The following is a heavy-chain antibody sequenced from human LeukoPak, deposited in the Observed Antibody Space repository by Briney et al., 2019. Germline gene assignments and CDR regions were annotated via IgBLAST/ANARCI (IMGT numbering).Heavy chain of an antibody. D-gene: IGHD5-18*01. V-gene: IGHV1-2*02. J-gene: IGHJ4*02. CDR3: ATAYGYNY. CDR2: INPYTGGS. CDR1: GYTFTGYY. Sequence: ASVKVSCKASGYTFTGYYMHWVRQAPGQGLEWMGWINPYTGGSNYAQEFQGRVTMTEDTSTDTAYMEPSSLRSEDTAAYYCATAYGYNYWGQGTLVTVSS.